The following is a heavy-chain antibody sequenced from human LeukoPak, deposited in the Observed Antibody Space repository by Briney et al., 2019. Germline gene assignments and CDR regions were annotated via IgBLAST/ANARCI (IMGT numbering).Heavy chain of an antibody. D-gene: IGHD4-17*01. V-gene: IGHV3-48*03. J-gene: IGHJ4*02. CDR1: GFTFSSYE. Sequence: GGSLRLSCAASGFTFSSYEMNWVRRAPGKGLEWVSYISSSGSTIYYADSVKGRFTISRDNAKNSLYLQMNSLRAEDTAVYYCARERMTTGPGNFDYWGQGTLVTVSS. CDR2: ISSSGSTI. CDR3: ARERMTTGPGNFDY.